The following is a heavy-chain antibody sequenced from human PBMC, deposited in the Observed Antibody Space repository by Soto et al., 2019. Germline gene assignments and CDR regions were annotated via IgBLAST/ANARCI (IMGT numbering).Heavy chain of an antibody. CDR2: ISSTGAT. V-gene: IGHV4-61*01. CDR1: GDSVSSGSYF. Sequence: QVQLQESGPGLVKPSETLSLTCIVSGDSVSSGSYFWSWLRQAPGKGLQYIAYISSTGATNYNPYLDSRVTISLDTSDNQVSLRLISVTAADKAMYFCARTDSHGRWAAWFWGQGTLVTVSA. CDR3: ARTDSHGRWAAWF. J-gene: IGHJ4*02. D-gene: IGHD3-22*01.